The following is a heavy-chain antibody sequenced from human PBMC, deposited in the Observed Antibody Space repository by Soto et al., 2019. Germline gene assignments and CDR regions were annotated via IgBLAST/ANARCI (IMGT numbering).Heavy chain of an antibody. D-gene: IGHD3-3*01. CDR1: GFTLSSYC. Sequence: PGGSLRLSCAPSGFTLSSYCKHWVRPAPGKGLEWVGVISYDGSNKYYADSVKGRFTISRDKSKNTLYLQMSSLRTEDTAVYYCAKDGVLRFLEWLYYYYYYGMDVWGQGTTVTVSS. CDR3: AKDGVLRFLEWLYYYYYYGMDV. CDR2: ISYDGSNK. V-gene: IGHV3-30*18. J-gene: IGHJ6*02.